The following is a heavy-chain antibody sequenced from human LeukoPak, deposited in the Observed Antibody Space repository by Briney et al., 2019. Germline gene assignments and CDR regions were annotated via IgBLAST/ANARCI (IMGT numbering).Heavy chain of an antibody. D-gene: IGHD3-10*01. J-gene: IGHJ5*02. CDR1: GGSISSYY. CDR2: INDGGYT. Sequence: PSETLSLTCTVSGGSISSYYWSWIRQPPGKGLEWIGEINDGGYTNYNPSLKSRVTLSVDTSKEQFSLKLSPVTAADTAVYYCARAFGNVRGVTWGQGTLVTVSS. CDR3: ARAFGNVRGVT. V-gene: IGHV4-34*01.